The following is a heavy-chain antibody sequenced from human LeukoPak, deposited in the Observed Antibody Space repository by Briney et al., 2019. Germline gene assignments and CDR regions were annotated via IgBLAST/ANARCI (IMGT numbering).Heavy chain of an antibody. D-gene: IGHD3-10*01. Sequence: QRWGSLRLSCAASGFTFSSYAMSWVRQAPGKGLEWVSAISGSGGSTYYAHSVKGRFIISRDNSKNSLYLQMNSLRAEDTAVYYCAKGPRTVRFGDRHKGMFDYWGQGTLVTVSS. CDR2: ISGSGGST. CDR3: AKGPRTVRFGDRHKGMFDY. V-gene: IGHV3-23*01. CDR1: GFTFSSYA. J-gene: IGHJ4*02.